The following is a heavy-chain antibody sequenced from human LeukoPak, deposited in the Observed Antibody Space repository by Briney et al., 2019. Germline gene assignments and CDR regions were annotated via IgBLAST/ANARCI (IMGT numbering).Heavy chain of an antibody. CDR2: ISGSGGST. CDR3: AKGWRRDGYNGRFDY. J-gene: IGHJ4*02. Sequence: PGGSLRLSCAASGFTFSSYAMSWVRQAPGKRLEWVSAISGSGGSTYYADSVKGRFTISRDNSKNTLCLQMNSLRAEDTAVYYCAKGWRRDGYNGRFDYWGQGTLVTVSS. D-gene: IGHD5-24*01. V-gene: IGHV3-23*01. CDR1: GFTFSSYA.